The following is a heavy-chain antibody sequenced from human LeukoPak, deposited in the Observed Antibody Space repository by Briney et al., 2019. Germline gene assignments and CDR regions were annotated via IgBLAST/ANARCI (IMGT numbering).Heavy chain of an antibody. Sequence: PGGSLRLSCGASGFTFSSYWMHWVRQAPGKGLVWISRINSDGSTTSYADSVKGRFTISRDNAKNTLYLQMNSPRAEDTAVYYCARGNYYGQDYWGQGTLVTVSP. CDR1: GFTFSSYW. J-gene: IGHJ4*02. V-gene: IGHV3-74*01. CDR3: ARGNYYGQDY. D-gene: IGHD3-10*01. CDR2: INSDGSTT.